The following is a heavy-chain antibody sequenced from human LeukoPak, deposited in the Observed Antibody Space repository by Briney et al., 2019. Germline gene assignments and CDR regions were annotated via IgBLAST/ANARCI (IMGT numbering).Heavy chain of an antibody. J-gene: IGHJ4*02. CDR2: ISSSSSYI. Sequence: GGSLGLSCAASGFTFSSYSVNWVRQAPGKGLEWVSSISSSSSYIYYADSVKGRFTISRDNAKNSLYLQMNSLRAEDTAVYYCARDLQGGLDYWGQGTLVTVSS. D-gene: IGHD3-16*01. CDR1: GFTFSSYS. V-gene: IGHV3-21*01. CDR3: ARDLQGGLDY.